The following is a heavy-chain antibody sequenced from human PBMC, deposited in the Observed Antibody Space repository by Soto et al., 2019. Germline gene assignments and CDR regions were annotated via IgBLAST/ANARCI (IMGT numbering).Heavy chain of an antibody. CDR1: GGSISSSSYY. CDR2: IYYSGST. CDR3: ARQVGGVNWFDP. D-gene: IGHD3-16*01. J-gene: IGHJ5*02. Sequence: ASETLSLTCTVSGGSISSSSYYWGWIRQPPGKGLEWIGSIYYSGSTYYNPSLKSRVTISVDTSKNQFSLKLSSVTAADTAVYYCARQVGGVNWFDPWGQGTLVTVSS. V-gene: IGHV4-39*01.